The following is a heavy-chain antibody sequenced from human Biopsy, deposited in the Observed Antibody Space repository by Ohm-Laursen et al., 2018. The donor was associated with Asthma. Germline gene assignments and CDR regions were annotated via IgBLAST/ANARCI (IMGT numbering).Heavy chain of an antibody. CDR2: ISPIFGST. Sequence: GASVKVSCKVSGGTFNNYAINWVRQAPGQGLEWMGGISPIFGSTAYAQKFQGRVTITADVFTSTVYMELSGLRSEDTAVLYCAKARCYYYYCDMEVWGPGTAITVSS. CDR3: AKARCYYYYCDMEV. J-gene: IGHJ6*02. CDR1: GGTFNNYA. V-gene: IGHV1-69*13.